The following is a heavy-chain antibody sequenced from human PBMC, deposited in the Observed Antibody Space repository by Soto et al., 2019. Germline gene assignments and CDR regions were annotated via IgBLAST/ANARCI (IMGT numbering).Heavy chain of an antibody. Sequence: SETLSLTCAVSGGSISSGGYSWSWIRQPPGKGLEWIGYIYHSGSTYYNPSLKSRVTISVDTSKNQFSLKLSSVTAADTAVYYCARGLPVLRYFDWSVGNWFDPWGQGTLVTVSS. CDR3: ARGLPVLRYFDWSVGNWFDP. V-gene: IGHV4-30-2*01. D-gene: IGHD3-9*01. CDR1: GGSISSGGYS. CDR2: IYHSGST. J-gene: IGHJ5*02.